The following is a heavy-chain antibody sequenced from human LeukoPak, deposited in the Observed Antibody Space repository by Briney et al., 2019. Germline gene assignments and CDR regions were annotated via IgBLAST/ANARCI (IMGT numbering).Heavy chain of an antibody. J-gene: IGHJ4*02. V-gene: IGHV3-11*01. D-gene: IGHD2/OR15-2a*01. CDR3: ATDQNIVGD. Sequence: GGSLRPSCAASGFTFSDYYMTWIRQAPGKGLEWVSHISSSGTTIYYADSVKGRFTISRDNTKNSLYLQMNSLRAEDTAVYYCATDQNIVGDWGQGTLVTVSS. CDR1: GFTFSDYY. CDR2: ISSSGTTI.